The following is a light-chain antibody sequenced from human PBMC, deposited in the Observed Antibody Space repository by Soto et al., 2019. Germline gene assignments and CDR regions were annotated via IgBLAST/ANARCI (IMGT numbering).Light chain of an antibody. V-gene: IGLV2-14*01. CDR2: DVS. CDR1: SSDVGGYNY. J-gene: IGLJ1*01. CDR3: SSYTSSSTLYV. Sequence: QSVLTQPASVSGSPGQSITISCTGTSSDVGGYNYVSWYQQHPGKAPKLMIYDVSNRPSGVSNRFSVSKSGNTAALTISGLQAEDEADYYCSSYTSSSTLYVFGTGTKVTVL.